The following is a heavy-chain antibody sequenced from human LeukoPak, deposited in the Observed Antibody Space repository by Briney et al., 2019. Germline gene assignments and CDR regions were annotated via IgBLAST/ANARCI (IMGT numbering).Heavy chain of an antibody. V-gene: IGHV3-21*01. Sequence: MSGGTLRLSCATSGFTFSNHGMNWVRQAPGKGLEWVSFISSSRGYIYYADSVKGRFTISRDNAKNSLYLQMNSLRAEDTAVYYCARFIAAPYYFDYWGRGTLVTVSS. D-gene: IGHD6-13*01. CDR3: ARFIAAPYYFDY. CDR2: ISSSRGYI. CDR1: GFTFSNHG. J-gene: IGHJ4*02.